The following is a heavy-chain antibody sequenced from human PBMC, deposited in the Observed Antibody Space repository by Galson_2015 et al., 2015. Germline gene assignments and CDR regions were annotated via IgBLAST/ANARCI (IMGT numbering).Heavy chain of an antibody. D-gene: IGHD3-22*01. CDR1: GFTFSSYA. J-gene: IGHJ3*02. CDR3: AKGDYYDSSGYGGFDI. Sequence: SLRLSCAASGFTFSSYAMSWVRQAPGKGLEWVSAISGSGGSTYYADSVKGRFTISRDNSKNTLYLQMNSLRAEDTAVYYCAKGDYYDSSGYGGFDIWGQGTMVTVSS. V-gene: IGHV3-23*01. CDR2: ISGSGGST.